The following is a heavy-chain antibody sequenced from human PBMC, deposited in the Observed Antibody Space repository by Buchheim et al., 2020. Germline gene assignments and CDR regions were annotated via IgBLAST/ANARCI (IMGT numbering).Heavy chain of an antibody. D-gene: IGHD3-10*01. CDR3: AKDKVNYYYDSTPTLTYYFDY. CDR1: GFTFSSYG. V-gene: IGHV3-30*18. J-gene: IGHJ4*02. CDR2: ISYDGSNK. Sequence: QVQLVESGGGVVQPGRSLRLSCAASGFTFSSYGMHWVRQAPGKGLEWLAVISYDGSNKYYADSVKGRFTISRDNSKNTLYLQMNSLRAEDTAVYYCAKDKVNYYYDSTPTLTYYFDYWGQGTL.